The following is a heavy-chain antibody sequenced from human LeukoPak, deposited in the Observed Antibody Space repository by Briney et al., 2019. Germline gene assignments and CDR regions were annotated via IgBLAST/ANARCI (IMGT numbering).Heavy chain of an antibody. D-gene: IGHD1-7*01. CDR1: GFTFSSYW. CDR3: AREGFDWNSRAFDP. V-gene: IGHV3-7*01. CDR2: IKQDGSEK. Sequence: GGSLRLSCAASGFTFSSYWMSWVHQAPGKGLEWVANIKQDGSEKYYVDSVKGRFTISRDNAKNSLYLQMNSLRAEDTAVYYCAREGFDWNSRAFDPWGQGTLVTVSS. J-gene: IGHJ5*02.